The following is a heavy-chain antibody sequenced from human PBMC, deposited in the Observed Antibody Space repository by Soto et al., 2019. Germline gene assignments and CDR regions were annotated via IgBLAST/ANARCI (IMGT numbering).Heavy chain of an antibody. J-gene: IGHJ6*02. CDR2: IIPVFGTA. CDR3: ARGDATKIVVTTYYAMDV. V-gene: IGHV1-69*12. D-gene: IGHD3-9*01. Sequence: QVQLVQSGAEVKKPGSSVKVSCKASGGSLSNYGISWVRQAPGQGLEWMGGIIPVFGTANYAQKFQGRVTITADASTSLVDTDVTSLKSEDTAVYYCARGDATKIVVTTYYAMDVWGPGTTVTVSS. CDR1: GGSLSNYG.